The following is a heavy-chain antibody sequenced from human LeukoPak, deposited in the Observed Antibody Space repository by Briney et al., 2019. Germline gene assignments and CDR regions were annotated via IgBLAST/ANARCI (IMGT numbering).Heavy chain of an antibody. CDR2: ISSSGSTI. Sequence: GGSLRLSCAASGFALSSYAMSWIRQAPGKGLEWVSYISSSGSTIYYADSVKGRFTISRDNAKNSLYLQMNSLRAEDTAVYYCAKDPRSRYYYGSGSTYWGQGTLVTVSS. D-gene: IGHD3-10*01. CDR3: AKDPRSRYYYGSGSTY. CDR1: GFALSSYA. J-gene: IGHJ4*02. V-gene: IGHV3-11*01.